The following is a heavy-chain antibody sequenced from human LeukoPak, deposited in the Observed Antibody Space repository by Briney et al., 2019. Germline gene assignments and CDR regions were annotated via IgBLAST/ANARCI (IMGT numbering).Heavy chain of an antibody. CDR2: ISAYNGNT. Sequence: ASVKVSCKASGYTFTSYGISWVRQAPGQGLEWMGWISAYNGNTNYAQKLRGRVTMTTDTSTSTAYMELRSLRSDDTAVYYCARDSRYDSNPDSRRVDIWGQGTMVTVSS. CDR3: ARDSRYDSNPDSRRVDI. J-gene: IGHJ3*02. CDR1: GYTFTSYG. D-gene: IGHD3-22*01. V-gene: IGHV1-18*01.